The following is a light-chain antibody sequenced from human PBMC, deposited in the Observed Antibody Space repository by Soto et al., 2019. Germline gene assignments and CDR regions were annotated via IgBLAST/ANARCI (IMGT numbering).Light chain of an antibody. CDR1: SSDVGGYEY. CDR3: ASITRSSTSV. V-gene: IGLV2-14*01. Sequence: QSALSQPASVSVSPGQSITISCTGTSSDVGGYEYVSWYQHQPDKAPKLIIYDVTNRPSGVSTRFSGSKSGNTASLTISGIQTEDEADYYCASITRSSTSVFGTGTKVTVL. CDR2: DVT. J-gene: IGLJ1*01.